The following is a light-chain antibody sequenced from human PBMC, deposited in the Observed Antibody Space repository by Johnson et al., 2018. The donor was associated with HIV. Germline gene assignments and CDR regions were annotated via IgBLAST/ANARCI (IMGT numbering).Light chain of an antibody. V-gene: IGLV1-51*02. Sequence: QSVLTQPPSVSAAPGQKVTISCSGSSSNIGNNYVSWYQQLPGTAPKLLIYENNKRPSWIPDRFSGSKSGTSATLGITGLPTGDEADYYCGTWDSSLSGVFGTGTKVTVL. CDR2: ENN. CDR1: SSNIGNNY. CDR3: GTWDSSLSGV. J-gene: IGLJ1*01.